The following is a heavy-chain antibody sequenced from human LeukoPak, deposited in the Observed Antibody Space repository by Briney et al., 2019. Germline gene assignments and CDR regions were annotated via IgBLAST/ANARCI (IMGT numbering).Heavy chain of an antibody. CDR2: ISGSGGST. CDR1: GFTFSDYY. J-gene: IGHJ3*02. V-gene: IGHV3-23*01. D-gene: IGHD3-3*01. CDR3: ANFVEDAFDI. Sequence: PGGSLRLSCAASGFTFSDYYTSWIRQAPGKGLEWVSAISGSGGSTYYADSVKGRFTISRDNSKNTLYLQMNSLRAEDTAVYYCANFVEDAFDIWGQGTMVTVSS.